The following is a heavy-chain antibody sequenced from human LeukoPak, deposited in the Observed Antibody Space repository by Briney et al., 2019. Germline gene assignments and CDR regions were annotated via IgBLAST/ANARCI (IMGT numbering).Heavy chain of an antibody. CDR2: IYYSGII. V-gene: IGHV4-59*12. CDR1: GGSISYYY. J-gene: IGHJ3*01. Sequence: SETLTLTCTVSGGSISYYYWRWIRQPPGKGLEWIGYIYYSGIIKYNPTLKSRVTISADPATTQFSLYLSTVTTGDPAVYYCMRVSCSSTSWPRRDVIDVWSQGSMVTV. D-gene: IGHD2-2*01. CDR3: MRVSCSSTSWPRRDVIDV.